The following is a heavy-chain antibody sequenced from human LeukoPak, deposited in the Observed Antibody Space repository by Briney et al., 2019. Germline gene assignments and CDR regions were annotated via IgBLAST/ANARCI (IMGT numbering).Heavy chain of an antibody. CDR3: ANDLGWIQLNLG. CDR1: GFTFSTYG. J-gene: IGHJ4*02. CDR2: ISGSGGST. D-gene: IGHD5-24*01. V-gene: IGHV3-23*01. Sequence: GGSLRLSCAASGFTFSTYGITWVRQAPGKGLEWVSAISGSGGSTYYADSVKGRFTISRDNSKNTLYLQMKSLRAEDTAVYYCANDLGWIQLNLGRGQGTLVTVSS.